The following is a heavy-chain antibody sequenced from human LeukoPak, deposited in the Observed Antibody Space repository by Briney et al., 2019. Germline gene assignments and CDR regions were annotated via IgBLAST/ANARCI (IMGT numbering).Heavy chain of an antibody. CDR3: ARDPSGSWLDY. CDR1: GGSISSYY. J-gene: IGHJ4*02. Sequence: SETLSLTCTVSGGSISSYYWSWIRQPPGKGLEWIGYIYYSGSTNYNPSLKSRVTISVDTSKNQFSLKLSSVTAADTAVYYSARDPSGSWLDYWGQGTLVTVSS. D-gene: IGHD1-26*01. CDR2: IYYSGST. V-gene: IGHV4-59*01.